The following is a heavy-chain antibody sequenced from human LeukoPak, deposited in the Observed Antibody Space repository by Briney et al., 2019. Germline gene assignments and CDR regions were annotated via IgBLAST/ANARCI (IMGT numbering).Heavy chain of an antibody. V-gene: IGHV3-23*01. J-gene: IGHJ4*02. CDR1: GFTFNNYA. Sequence: PGGSLRLSCTAFGFTFNNYAMTWVRQAPGKGLEWVSSITNYADSVKGRFTISRDNSNNTLYLQMNSLRADDTAVYYCAKQSSQRFYDFWAGYYPLDSWGQGTLVAVSS. CDR2: IT. D-gene: IGHD3-3*01. CDR3: AKQSSQRFYDFWAGYYPLDS.